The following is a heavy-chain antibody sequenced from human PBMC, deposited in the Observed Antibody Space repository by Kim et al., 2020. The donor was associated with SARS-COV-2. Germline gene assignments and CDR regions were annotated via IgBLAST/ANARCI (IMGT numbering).Heavy chain of an antibody. J-gene: IGHJ5*02. V-gene: IGHV5-51*01. D-gene: IGHD3-10*01. CDR2: IYPDDSDT. Sequence: GESLKISCEASGYSFTKHWIVWVRQMPGKVLEWMGIIYPDDSDTRYSPSFQGQVTISADKSIRTAYLQWSSLKASDTAMYFCARHRIYGSGQTDSFDPWGQGTLVTVSS. CDR1: GYSFTKHW. CDR3: ARHRIYGSGQTDSFDP.